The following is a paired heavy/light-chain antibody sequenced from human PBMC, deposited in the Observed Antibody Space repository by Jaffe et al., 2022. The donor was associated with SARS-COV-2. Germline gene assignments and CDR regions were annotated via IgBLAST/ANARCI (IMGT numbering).Light chain of an antibody. CDR2: EAS. J-gene: IGKJ4*01. V-gene: IGKV1-5*03. Sequence: DTQMTQSPSTLSASVGDKVTITCRASPGASRWLAWYQQKPGNAPQALIYEASKLEDGVPSRFSGSGSGTEFTLTISSLQPDDFATYYCQQYNVYPLTFGGGTKVEIK. CDR3: QQYNVYPLT. CDR1: PGASRW.
Heavy chain of an antibody. Sequence: QVQLVQSGAEVKKSGASVRVSCRASGFTFTSYYLHWVRQAPGQGLEWIGVIYPGGDSTDFAEKFQDRVTMTRDTSTSTFYLEVSSLRSEDTAVYYCAKDAGNRQPVRSNWFDPWGQGTLVTVSS. CDR1: GFTFTSYY. CDR3: AKDAGNRQPVRSNWFDP. D-gene: IGHD1-1*01. V-gene: IGHV1-46*01. J-gene: IGHJ5*02. CDR2: IYPGGDST.